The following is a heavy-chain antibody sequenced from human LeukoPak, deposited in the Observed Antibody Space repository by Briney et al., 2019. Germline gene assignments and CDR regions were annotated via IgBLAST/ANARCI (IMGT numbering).Heavy chain of an antibody. CDR2: LTTSGGST. V-gene: IGHV3-23*01. D-gene: IGHD5-18*01. Sequence: GGSLRLSCAASGFTFSNYAMSWVRQAPGKGLEWVSALTTSGGSTYYADSVRGRFAISRDNSKNTLYLQMNSLRAEDTALYYCAKVGSDTDFDYWGQGTLVTVS. CDR1: GFTFSNYA. CDR3: AKVGSDTDFDY. J-gene: IGHJ4*02.